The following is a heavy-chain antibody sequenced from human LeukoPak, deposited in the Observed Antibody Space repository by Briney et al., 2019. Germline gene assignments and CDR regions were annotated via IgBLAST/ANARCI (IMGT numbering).Heavy chain of an antibody. Sequence: SETLFLTCAVYGESFIGFHWSWIRQPPGKGLEWIGEINHSGSTNYNPSLESRVTLSVDTSKNQFSLKMRSLTAADTAVYYCARARGTVAIDYWGQGTLVTVSS. J-gene: IGHJ4*02. D-gene: IGHD5-12*01. CDR2: INHSGST. V-gene: IGHV4-34*01. CDR3: ARARGTVAIDY. CDR1: GESFIGFH.